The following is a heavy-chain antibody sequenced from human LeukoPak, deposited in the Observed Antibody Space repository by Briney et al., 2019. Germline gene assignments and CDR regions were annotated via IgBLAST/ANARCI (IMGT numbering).Heavy chain of an antibody. CDR2: IYYSGST. J-gene: IGHJ4*02. D-gene: IGHD5-24*01. V-gene: IGHV4-59*11. CDR1: GGSFSSHY. Sequence: SETLSLTCTVSGGSFSSHYWSWIRQAPGKGLEWIGYIYYSGSTNYNPSLKSRVTISVDASKNQFSLKLSSVTAADTAVYYCARVLRDGYILVFDYWGQGTLVTVSS. CDR3: ARVLRDGYILVFDY.